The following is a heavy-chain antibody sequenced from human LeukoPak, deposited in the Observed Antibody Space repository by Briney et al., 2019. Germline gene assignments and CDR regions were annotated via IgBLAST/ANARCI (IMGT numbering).Heavy chain of an antibody. J-gene: IGHJ4*02. D-gene: IGHD6-13*01. Sequence: GESLRISCKGSGYSFTSYWISWVRQMPGKGLEWMGRIDPSDSYTNYSPSFQGHVTISADKSITTAYLQWSSLKASDTAMYYCARHFSSYSSSSRLAYWGQGTLVTVSS. CDR2: IDPSDSYT. CDR3: ARHFSSYSSSSRLAY. CDR1: GYSFTSYW. V-gene: IGHV5-10-1*01.